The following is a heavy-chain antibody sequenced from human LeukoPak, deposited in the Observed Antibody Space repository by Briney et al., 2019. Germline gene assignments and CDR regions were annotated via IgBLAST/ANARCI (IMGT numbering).Heavy chain of an antibody. CDR1: GGSFSGYY. J-gene: IGHJ3*02. D-gene: IGHD5-24*01. CDR2: INHSGST. CDR3: ARGRSPLILWLQTQTDAFDI. V-gene: IGHV4-34*01. Sequence: SETLSLTCAVYGGSFSGYYWSWIRQPPGKGLEWIGEINHSGSTNYNPSLKSRVTISVDTSKYQFSLKLSSVTAVDTAVYYCARGRSPLILWLQTQTDAFDIWGQGTMVTVSS.